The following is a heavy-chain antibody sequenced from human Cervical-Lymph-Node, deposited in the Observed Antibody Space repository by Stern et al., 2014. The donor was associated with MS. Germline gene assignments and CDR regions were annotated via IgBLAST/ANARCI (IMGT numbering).Heavy chain of an antibody. V-gene: IGHV1-69*12. Sequence: VQLVQSGAEVKKPGSSVKVSCKASGGTFSSYAISWVRQAPGQGLEWMGGIIPIFGTANYARKFQGRVTITADQSTSTAYMEPXXXXXEDTAXXXXXXXELXXXLVXGMDVWGQGTX. J-gene: IGHJ6*02. D-gene: IGHD1-26*01. CDR1: GGTFSSYA. CDR3: XXXELXXXLVXGMDV. CDR2: IIPIFGTA.